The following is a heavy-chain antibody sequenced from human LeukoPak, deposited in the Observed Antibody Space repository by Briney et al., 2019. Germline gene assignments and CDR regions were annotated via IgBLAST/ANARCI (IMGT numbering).Heavy chain of an antibody. CDR2: INPGGSST. J-gene: IGHJ4*02. CDR1: GFTFSSYW. Sequence: GGSLRLSCVASGFTFSSYWMHWVRQVPGKGLVWVSRINPGGSSTAYADSVKGRFTISRDNAKNTLYLQMDSLRAEDTAIYYCARSNQADDYWGQGTLVTVSS. V-gene: IGHV3-74*01. D-gene: IGHD1-14*01. CDR3: ARSNQADDY.